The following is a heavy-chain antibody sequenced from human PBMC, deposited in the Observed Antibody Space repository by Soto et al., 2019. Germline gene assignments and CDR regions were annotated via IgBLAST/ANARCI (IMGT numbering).Heavy chain of an antibody. V-gene: IGHV1-69*13. CDR2: IIPIFGTA. Sequence: SSVKVSCTASGGTFSSYAISWVRQAPGQGLEWMGGIIPIFGTANYAQKFQVRVTITADESTSTAYMELSSLRSEDTAVYYCAIGSGQLLSGPRRNYYFGRDVCGQGTTGTGS. CDR1: GGTFSSYA. D-gene: IGHD2-2*01. CDR3: AIGSGQLLSGPRRNYYFGRDV. J-gene: IGHJ6*02.